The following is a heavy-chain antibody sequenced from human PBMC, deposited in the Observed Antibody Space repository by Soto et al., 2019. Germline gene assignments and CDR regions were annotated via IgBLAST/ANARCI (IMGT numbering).Heavy chain of an antibody. J-gene: IGHJ6*02. Sequence: GGSLRLSCSASGFTFSSYAMHWVHQAPGKGLEYVSAISSNGGSTYYADSVKGRFTISRDNSKNTLYLQMSSLRAEDTAAYYCVKDMGGVVVVPAAYYYYGMDVWGQGTTVTVS. D-gene: IGHD2-2*01. CDR1: GFTFSSYA. V-gene: IGHV3-64D*06. CDR2: ISSNGGST. CDR3: VKDMGGVVVVPAAYYYYGMDV.